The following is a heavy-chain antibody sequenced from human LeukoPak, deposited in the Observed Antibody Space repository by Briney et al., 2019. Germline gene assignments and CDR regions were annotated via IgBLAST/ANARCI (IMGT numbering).Heavy chain of an antibody. CDR1: GGSISSYY. CDR3: ARLPAAAGTLHFDY. V-gene: IGHV4-59*01. D-gene: IGHD6-13*01. Sequence: SETLSLTCTVSGGSISSYYWSWIRQPPGKGLEWIGYIYYSGSTNHNPSLKSRVTISVHTSKNQFSLKLSSVTAADTAVYYCARLPAAAGTLHFDYWGQGTLVTVSS. J-gene: IGHJ4*02. CDR2: IYYSGST.